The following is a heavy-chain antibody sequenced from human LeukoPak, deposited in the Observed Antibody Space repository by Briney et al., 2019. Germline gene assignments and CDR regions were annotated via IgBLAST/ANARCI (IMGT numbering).Heavy chain of an antibody. Sequence: SETLSLTCAVSGYSISSGYYWGWIRQPPGKGLEWIGSIYHGGTIYCKPSLKSRVTISADTSRNQFSLKLSSVTAADTAVYYCASRNYDILIGPPDDYWGQGILVTVSS. CDR3: ASRNYDILIGPPDDY. CDR1: GYSISSGYY. D-gene: IGHD3-9*01. J-gene: IGHJ4*02. CDR2: IYHGGTI. V-gene: IGHV4-38-2*01.